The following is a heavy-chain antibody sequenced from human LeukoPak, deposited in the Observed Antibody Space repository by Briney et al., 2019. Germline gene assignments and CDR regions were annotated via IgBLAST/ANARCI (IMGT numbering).Heavy chain of an antibody. V-gene: IGHV3-64D*09. D-gene: IGHD2-15*01. J-gene: IGHJ4*02. CDR1: GFTFSNYA. CDR3: VKDKYPVVVAATLDY. Sequence: PGGSLRLSCSDSGFTFSNYAMHWVRQAPGKGLEYVSDISSNGGITYYADSVKGRFTVSRDNSKNMLYLQMNSLRAEDTAVYYCVKDKYPVVVAATLDYWGQGILVTVSS. CDR2: ISSNGGIT.